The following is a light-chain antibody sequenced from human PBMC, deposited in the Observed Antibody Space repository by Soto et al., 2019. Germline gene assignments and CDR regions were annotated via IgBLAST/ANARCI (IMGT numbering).Light chain of an antibody. CDR3: MQALQTPRT. CDR1: QSLLHSSGYNY. V-gene: IGKV2-28*01. CDR2: LGS. J-gene: IGKJ1*01. Sequence: DIVMTQSPLSLPVTPGEPASISCRSSQSLLHSSGYNYLDWYLQKPGQSPQLLIYLGSNRASGVPDRFSGSGSGTDFTLKISRVEAEDVGVYYCMQALQTPRTFGQGTKVES.